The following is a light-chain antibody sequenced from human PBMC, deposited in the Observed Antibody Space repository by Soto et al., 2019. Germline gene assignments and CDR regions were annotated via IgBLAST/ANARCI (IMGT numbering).Light chain of an antibody. V-gene: IGKV3-20*01. Sequence: EIVLTQSPGTLSLSPGERATLSCRASQSVSSSYLAWYQQKPGQAPRLLIYGASSRATGIPDRFSGSGSGTDFTLTISRLEPEDFAVYYWQQYGSSPYLFTFGPGTKVDIK. CDR3: QQYGSSPYLFT. CDR2: GAS. J-gene: IGKJ3*01. CDR1: QSVSSSY.